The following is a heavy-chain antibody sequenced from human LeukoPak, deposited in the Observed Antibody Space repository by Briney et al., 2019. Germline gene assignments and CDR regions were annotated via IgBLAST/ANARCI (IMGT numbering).Heavy chain of an antibody. CDR2: ISGDGGST. CDR3: AKEIDTLGTNAFDI. D-gene: IGHD2-15*01. Sequence: GGSLRLSCAASGFTFSSYRMNWVRRAPGKGLEWVSLISGDGGSTYYADSVRGRFTISRDNSKNSLYLQMDSLRTEDTAFYYCAKEIDTLGTNAFDIWGQGTMVTVSS. CDR1: GFTFSSYR. V-gene: IGHV3-43*02. J-gene: IGHJ3*02.